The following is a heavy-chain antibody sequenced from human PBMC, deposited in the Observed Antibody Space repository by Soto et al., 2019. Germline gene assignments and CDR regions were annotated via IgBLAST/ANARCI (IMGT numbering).Heavy chain of an antibody. D-gene: IGHD4-4*01. J-gene: IGHJ6*03. V-gene: IGHV3-33*01. CDR3: ARDVTVLYYYYYMDV. Sequence: QVQLVESGGGVVQPGRSLRLSCAASGFTFSSYGMHWVRQAPGKGLEWVAVIWYDGSNKYYADSVKGRFTISRDNSKNTLYLQMNSLRTEDTAVYYCARDVTVLYYYYYMDVWGKGTTVTVSS. CDR2: IWYDGSNK. CDR1: GFTFSSYG.